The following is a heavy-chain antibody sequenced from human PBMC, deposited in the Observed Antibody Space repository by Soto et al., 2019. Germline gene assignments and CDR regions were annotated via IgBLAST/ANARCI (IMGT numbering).Heavy chain of an antibody. J-gene: IGHJ6*02. Sequence: EVQLLESGGGLVQPGGSLRLSCAASGFTFSSYAMSWVRQAPGKGLEWVSAISGSGGSTYYADSVKGRFTISRDNSKNTLYLQMNSLRAEDTAVYYCAKGGVYCSSTCCYIDYYYGMDVWGQGTTVTVSS. CDR3: AKGGVYCSSTCCYIDYYYGMDV. CDR1: GFTFSSYA. D-gene: IGHD2-2*02. V-gene: IGHV3-23*01. CDR2: ISGSGGST.